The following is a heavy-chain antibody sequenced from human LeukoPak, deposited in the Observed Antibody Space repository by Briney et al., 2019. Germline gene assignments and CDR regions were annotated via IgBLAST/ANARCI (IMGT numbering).Heavy chain of an antibody. J-gene: IGHJ4*02. CDR1: GYTFTSYG. D-gene: IGHD3-22*01. CDR3: ARDLGYYDSSGYYGY. CDR2: ISAYNGNT. V-gene: IGHV1-18*01. Sequence: ASVKVSCKASGYTFTSYGISWVRQAPGHGLEWMGWISAYNGNTNYAQKLQGRVTMTTDTSTSTAYMELRSLRSDDTAVYYCARDLGYYDSSGYYGYWGQGTLVTVSS.